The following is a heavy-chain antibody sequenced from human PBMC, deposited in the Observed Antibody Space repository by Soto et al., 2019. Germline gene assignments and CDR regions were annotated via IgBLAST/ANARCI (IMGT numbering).Heavy chain of an antibody. V-gene: IGHV3-48*01. CDR1: GFTFSSYS. J-gene: IGHJ4*02. D-gene: IGHD3-3*01. Sequence: PGGSLRLSCAASGFTFSSYSMNWVRQAPGKGLEWVSYISSSSSTIYYADSVKGRFTISRDNAKNSLYLQMNSLRAEDTVVYYCARDPYDFWSGYLDYWGQGTLVTVSS. CDR3: ARDPYDFWSGYLDY. CDR2: ISSSSSTI.